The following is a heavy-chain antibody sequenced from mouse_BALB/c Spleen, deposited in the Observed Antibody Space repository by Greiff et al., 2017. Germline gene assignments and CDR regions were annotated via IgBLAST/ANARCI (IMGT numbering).Heavy chain of an antibody. CDR2: IWAGGST. CDR1: GFSLTSYG. D-gene: IGHD1-2*01. V-gene: IGHV2-9*02. CDR3: ARVRGFITEFAY. J-gene: IGHJ3*01. Sequence: VNVVESGPGLVAPSQSLSITCTVSGFSLTSYGVHWVRQPPGKGLEWLGVIWAGGSTNYNSALMSRLSISKDNSKSQVFLKMNSLQTDDTAMYYCARVRGFITEFAYWGQGTLVTVSA.